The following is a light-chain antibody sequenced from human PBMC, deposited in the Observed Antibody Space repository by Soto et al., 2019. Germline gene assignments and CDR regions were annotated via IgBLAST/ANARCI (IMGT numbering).Light chain of an antibody. V-gene: IGKV3-20*01. Sequence: EIVLTQSPGTLSLSPGERANLSCRASQSVSSNSLAWYQQKPGQAPRLLIYGASSRATGIPDRFSGSGSGTDFTLTISRLEPEDFAVYYCQQCGSSPLTFGGGTKVEIK. CDR2: GAS. CDR1: QSVSSNS. J-gene: IGKJ4*01. CDR3: QQCGSSPLT.